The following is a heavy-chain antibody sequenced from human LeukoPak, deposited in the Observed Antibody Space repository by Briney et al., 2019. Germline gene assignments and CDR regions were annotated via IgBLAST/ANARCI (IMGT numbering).Heavy chain of an antibody. V-gene: IGHV4-39*07. CDR1: GASISSSSYY. Sequence: SETLSLTCTVSGASISSSSYYWGWIRQPPGKGLEWIGIIYYSGSTYYNPSLKSRVTISEDTSKNQFSLKLTSVTAADTAVYYCASRRRSAVAGIDYWGQGTLVTVSS. CDR2: IYYSGST. CDR3: ASRRRSAVAGIDY. D-gene: IGHD6-19*01. J-gene: IGHJ4*02.